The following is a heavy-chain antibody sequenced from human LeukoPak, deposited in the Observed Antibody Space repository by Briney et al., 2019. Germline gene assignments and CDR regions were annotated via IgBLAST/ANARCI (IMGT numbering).Heavy chain of an antibody. CDR2: LYYSGST. V-gene: IGHV4-39*02. Sequence: PSETLSLTCTVSGGTISSSSYYWGGIRQPPGKGLEWIGSLYYSGSTYYNPSLKSRVTISVDTSKNQFSLSLSSVAAADTAVYYCARDSGFGPTWHPFDHWGQGTPVTVSS. CDR3: ARDSGFGPTWHPFDH. J-gene: IGHJ4*02. CDR1: GGTISSSSYY. D-gene: IGHD3-10*01.